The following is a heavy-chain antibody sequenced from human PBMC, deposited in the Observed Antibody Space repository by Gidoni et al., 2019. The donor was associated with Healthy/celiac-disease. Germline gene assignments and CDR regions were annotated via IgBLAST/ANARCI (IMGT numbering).Heavy chain of an antibody. CDR3: ARGIRDGYAFDI. Sequence: EVQLVESGGGLVQPGGSLRRARAAAGFTFSSYDWHWVRPATGKGLEWVSAIVTAGYTYYPGSVTGRFTISRETAKNSLYLQMNSLRAGDTAVYYCARGIRDGYAFDIWGQGTMVTVSS. V-gene: IGHV3-13*04. J-gene: IGHJ3*02. CDR1: GFTFSSYD. CDR2: IVTAGYT. D-gene: IGHD3-3*02.